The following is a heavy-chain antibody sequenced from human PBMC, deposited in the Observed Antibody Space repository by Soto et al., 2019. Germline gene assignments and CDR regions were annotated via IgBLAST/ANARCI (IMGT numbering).Heavy chain of an antibody. J-gene: IGHJ4*02. CDR2: IYYSGNT. CDR1: GDSINSGTYS. V-gene: IGHV4-39*07. Sequence: SETLSLTCTVSGDSINSGTYSWGWIRQPPGKGLEDIGTIYYSGNTYYNSSLKSRVTISVDTPKTQFSLELSSVTAADTAVYYCARLSSYGDYAHWGQGTLVTVSS. CDR3: ARLSSYGDYAH. D-gene: IGHD4-17*01.